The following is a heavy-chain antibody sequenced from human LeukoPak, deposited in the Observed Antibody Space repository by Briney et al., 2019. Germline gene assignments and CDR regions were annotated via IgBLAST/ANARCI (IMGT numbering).Heavy chain of an antibody. V-gene: IGHV3-30*02. CDR3: AKRDVAAAGYFDY. J-gene: IGHJ4*02. D-gene: IGHD6-13*01. CDR1: GFTFSSYA. CDR2: IRYDGSNK. Sequence: PGGSLRLSCAASGFTFSSYAMHWVRQAPGKGLEWVAFIRYDGSNKYYADSVKGRFTISRDNSKNTLYLQMNSLRAEDTAVYYCAKRDVAAAGYFDYWGQGTLVTVSS.